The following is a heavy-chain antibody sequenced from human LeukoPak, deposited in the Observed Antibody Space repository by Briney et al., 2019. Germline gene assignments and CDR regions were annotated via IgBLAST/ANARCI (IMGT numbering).Heavy chain of an antibody. Sequence: GGSLRLSCAASGFPFSDHEMNWVRQAPGKGLEWVSYISSSGSDKYYPDSVKGRSTIFRDNAKNSLYLQMNSLRAEDTAVYYCARRTSGAFAIWGQGTKVTVSS. J-gene: IGHJ3*02. V-gene: IGHV3-48*03. CDR3: ARRTSGAFAI. CDR1: GFPFSDHE. CDR2: ISSSGSDK.